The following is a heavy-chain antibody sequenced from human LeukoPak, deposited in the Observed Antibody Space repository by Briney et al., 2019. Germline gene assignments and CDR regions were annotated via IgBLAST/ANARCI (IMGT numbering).Heavy chain of an antibody. J-gene: IGHJ4*02. CDR2: IYHSGNT. Sequence: SQTLSLTCTVSGDSVSNGGSISNGGPYWSWIRQFPGKGLEWIGYIYHSGNTYYNPSLESRVTISVDTSENRFSLRLNSVTAADTAIYYCARDTRIEWLRFLDYWGQGILVTVSS. CDR1: GDSVSNGGSISNGGPY. CDR3: ARDTRIEWLRFLDY. D-gene: IGHD5-12*01. V-gene: IGHV4-31*03.